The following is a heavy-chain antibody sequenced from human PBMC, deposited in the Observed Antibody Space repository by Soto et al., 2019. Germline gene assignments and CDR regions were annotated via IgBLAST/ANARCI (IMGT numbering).Heavy chain of an antibody. CDR1: GFTFSGFG. CDR3: ARGRGGSYGGNSAHFDI. J-gene: IGHJ3*02. V-gene: IGHV3-33*01. CDR2: IWYDGSKK. Sequence: QVQLVESGGGVVQPGTSLRLSCEASGFTFSGFGMHWVGQAPGKGLEWVAVIWYDGSKKYYADCVKGRFTISRDNSKNALYLQMNSLRAEDTAVDYCARGRGGSYGGNSAHFDIWGQGTLVTVSS. D-gene: IGHD4-17*01.